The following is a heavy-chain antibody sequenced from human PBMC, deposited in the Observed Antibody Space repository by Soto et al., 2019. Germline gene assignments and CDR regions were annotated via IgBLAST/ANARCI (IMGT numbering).Heavy chain of an antibody. CDR1: SDSIAGENW. V-gene: IGHV4-4*02. CDR3: ARVFSSGSGWMYYFDF. Sequence: QVQLQESGPGLVKPSETLSLTCTVSSDSIAGENWWSWVRQPPGLGLEWIGEVFHTGGTNYNPSLKGRVTMAVDKSKNQFSLTLISATAADTAVYYCARVFSSGSGWMYYFDFWGQGTLVSVSS. J-gene: IGHJ4*02. D-gene: IGHD6-19*01. CDR2: VFHTGGT.